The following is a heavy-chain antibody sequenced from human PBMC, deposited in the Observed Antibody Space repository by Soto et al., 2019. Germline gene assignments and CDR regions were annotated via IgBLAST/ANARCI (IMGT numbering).Heavy chain of an antibody. Sequence: QVQLVESGGGVVQPGRSLRLSCAASGFTFSSYGMHWVRQAPGKGLEWVAVIWYDGSNKYYADSVKGRITISRDNSKNTLYLQMNSLRAEDTAVYYCARDNIAAGYYYGMDVWGHGTTVTVSS. D-gene: IGHD6-13*01. V-gene: IGHV3-33*01. CDR3: ARDNIAAGYYYGMDV. J-gene: IGHJ6*02. CDR1: GFTFSSYG. CDR2: IWYDGSNK.